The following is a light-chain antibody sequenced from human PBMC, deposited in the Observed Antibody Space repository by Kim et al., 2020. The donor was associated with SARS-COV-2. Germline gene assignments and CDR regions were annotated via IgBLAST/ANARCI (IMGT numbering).Light chain of an antibody. CDR2: GKN. CDR3: NSRDSSGNHLI. CDR1: SLRSYY. J-gene: IGLJ2*01. Sequence: SSELTQAPAVSVALGQTVKITCQGDSLRSYYASWYQQKPGQAPVLVIYGKNRRPSGIPDRFSASRSGNTASLTITEAEAEDEATYYCNSRDSSGNHLIFGGGTQLTVL. V-gene: IGLV3-19*01.